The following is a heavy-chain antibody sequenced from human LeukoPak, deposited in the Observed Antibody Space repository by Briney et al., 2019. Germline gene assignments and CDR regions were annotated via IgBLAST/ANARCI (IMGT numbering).Heavy chain of an antibody. CDR3: ARSSGSYYGYMDV. Sequence: GRSLRLSCAASGFTFSSYGMHWVRQAPGKGLEWVAVISYDGSNKYYADSVKGRFTISRDNSKNTLYLQMNSLRAEDTAVYYCARSSGSYYGYMDVWGKGTTVTVSS. CDR2: ISYDGSNK. D-gene: IGHD1-26*01. V-gene: IGHV3-30*03. CDR1: GFTFSSYG. J-gene: IGHJ6*03.